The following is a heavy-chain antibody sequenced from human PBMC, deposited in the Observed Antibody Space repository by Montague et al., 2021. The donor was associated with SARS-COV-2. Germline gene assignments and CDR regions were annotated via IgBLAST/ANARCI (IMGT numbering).Heavy chain of an antibody. CDR1: GASISSNNYY. Sequence: SETLSLTCTVSGASISSNNYYWDWIRQPPGRGLEWIGSIYDSGSTYYNRSLKSRVTISVDTSKNHFSLKLKSVTAADTAVYYCARRGRKLLPVATTIGGFDIWGQGTMVTVSS. J-gene: IGHJ3*02. CDR3: ARRGRKLLPVATTIGGFDI. CDR2: IYDSGST. V-gene: IGHV4-39*02. D-gene: IGHD5-12*01.